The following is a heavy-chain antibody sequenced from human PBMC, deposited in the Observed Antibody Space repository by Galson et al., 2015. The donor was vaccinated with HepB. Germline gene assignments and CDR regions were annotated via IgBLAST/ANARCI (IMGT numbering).Heavy chain of an antibody. D-gene: IGHD5-18*01. CDR1: GFTFSSYS. CDR3: ARPKAGYGYSGAFDI. CDR2: ISSSSSTI. J-gene: IGHJ3*02. V-gene: IGHV3-48*04. Sequence: LRLSCAASGFTFSSYSMNWVRQAPGKGLEWVSYISSSSSTIYYADSVKGRFTISRDNAKNSLYLQMNSLRAEDTAVYYCARPKAGYGYSGAFDIWGQGTMVTVSS.